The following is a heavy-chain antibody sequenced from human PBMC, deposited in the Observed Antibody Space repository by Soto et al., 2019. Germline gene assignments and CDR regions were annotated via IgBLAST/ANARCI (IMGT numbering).Heavy chain of an antibody. CDR3: ANRVQAELSFFDY. CDR2: ISGSGDRT. J-gene: IGHJ4*01. D-gene: IGHD1-1*01. CDR1: GFIFSNYV. Sequence: EVQLLESGGGLVQPGGSLRLSCAASGFIFSNYVMSWVRQAPGKGLEWVSVISGSGDRTYYEDSVKGRFTTSRDNSKNTLFLQMNNLSAEDTAVYYCANRVQAELSFFDYWGQGTLVTVSS. V-gene: IGHV3-23*01.